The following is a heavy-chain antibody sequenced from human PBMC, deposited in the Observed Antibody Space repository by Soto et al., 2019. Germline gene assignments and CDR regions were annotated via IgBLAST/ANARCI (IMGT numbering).Heavy chain of an antibody. CDR2: IYYSGST. D-gene: IGHD1-7*01. Sequence: SETLSLTCTVSGGSVSSGSYYWSWIRQPPGKGLEWIGYIYYSGSTNYNPSLKSRVTISVDTSKNQFSLKLSSVTAADTAVYYCARDQNYGNYYYGMDVWGQGTTVTVSS. CDR3: ARDQNYGNYYYGMDV. CDR1: GGSVSSGSYY. J-gene: IGHJ6*02. V-gene: IGHV4-61*01.